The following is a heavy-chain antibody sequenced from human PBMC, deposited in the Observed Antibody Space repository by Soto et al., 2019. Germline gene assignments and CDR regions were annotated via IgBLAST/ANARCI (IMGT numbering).Heavy chain of an antibody. CDR1: GFSVSSSH. V-gene: IGHV3-66*01. J-gene: IGHJ4*01. CDR2: IYSGGAT. CDR3: ARDRWGPGMNDY. Sequence: PGGSLRLSCAAAGFSVSSSHLNWVRQAPGKGLEWISVIYSGGATYYAVSVKGRFTISRDNAKNSLYLQMNSLRAEDTAIYYCARDRWGPGMNDYWGHGTLVTVSS. D-gene: IGHD3-16*01.